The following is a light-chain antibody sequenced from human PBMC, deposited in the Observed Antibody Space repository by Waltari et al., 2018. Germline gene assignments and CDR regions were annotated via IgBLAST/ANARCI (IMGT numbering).Light chain of an antibody. CDR3: SSYTSSITVV. V-gene: IGLV2-14*03. J-gene: IGLJ2*01. CDR1: SSDVGGYNY. Sequence: QSALTQPASVSGSPGQSITISCTGTSSDVGGYNYVSWYQQPPGKAPKPVIYDVSNRASGVSSRISGSKSGNTASLTSSGRQAEDDADYYCSSYTSSITVVFGGGTKLTVL. CDR2: DVS.